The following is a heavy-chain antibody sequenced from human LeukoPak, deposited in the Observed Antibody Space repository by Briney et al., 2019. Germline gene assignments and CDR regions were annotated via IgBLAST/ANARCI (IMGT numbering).Heavy chain of an antibody. Sequence: SETLSLTCTVSGSSVSSGSYYWSWIRQPPGKGLEWIGYFYYRGSTKYNPSLKSRVAISVDTSKNQFSLKLSSVTAADTAVYYCARDEVGYDILTGYYSTWFDPWGQGTLVTVSS. J-gene: IGHJ5*02. V-gene: IGHV4-61*01. CDR1: GSSVSSGSYY. CDR2: FYYRGST. D-gene: IGHD3-9*01. CDR3: ARDEVGYDILTGYYSTWFDP.